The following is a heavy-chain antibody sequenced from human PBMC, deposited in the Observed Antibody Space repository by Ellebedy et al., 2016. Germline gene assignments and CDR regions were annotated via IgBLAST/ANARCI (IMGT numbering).Heavy chain of an antibody. Sequence: GGSLRLXCAASGFTFSSYSMKWVRQAPGKGLEWVSYISTSSSTILYADSVKGRSTISRDNAKNSLYLQMNSLRAEDTAVYYCATTKGEQWPYWGQGTLVLVSS. V-gene: IGHV3-48*01. CDR3: ATTKGEQWPY. D-gene: IGHD6-19*01. CDR2: ISTSSSTI. J-gene: IGHJ4*02. CDR1: GFTFSSYS.